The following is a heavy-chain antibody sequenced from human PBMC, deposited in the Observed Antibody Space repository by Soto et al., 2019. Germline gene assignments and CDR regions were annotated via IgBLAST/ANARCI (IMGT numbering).Heavy chain of an antibody. V-gene: IGHV1-18*01. J-gene: IGHJ6*03. CDR3: ARNAAGYCTNGVCSYLYYYYYYMAV. CDR2: ISAYNGNT. D-gene: IGHD2-8*01. Sequence: ASVKVSCKASGYTFTSYGISWVRQAPGQGLEWMGWISAYNGNTNYAQKLQGRVTMTTDTSTSTAYMELRSPRSDDTAVYYCARNAAGYCTNGVCSYLYYYYYYMAVWGKGTTVTVS. CDR1: GYTFTSYG.